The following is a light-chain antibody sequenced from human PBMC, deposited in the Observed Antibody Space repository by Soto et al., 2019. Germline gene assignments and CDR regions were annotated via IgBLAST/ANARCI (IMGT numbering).Light chain of an antibody. V-gene: IGLV2-23*02. CDR1: SSDVGNYNL. Sequence: QSALTQPASVSGSPGQSIAISCTGTSSDVGNYNLVSWYQQHPGKAPRLMIFEVNKRPSGVSDRFSGSKSGNTGSLTISGLQADDEADYYCYSYAGSYIYYVFGAGTKVTVL. CDR3: YSYAGSYIYYV. CDR2: EVN. J-gene: IGLJ1*01.